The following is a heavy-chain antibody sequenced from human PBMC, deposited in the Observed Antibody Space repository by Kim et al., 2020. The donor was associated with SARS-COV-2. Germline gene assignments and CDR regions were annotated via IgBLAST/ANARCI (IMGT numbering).Heavy chain of an antibody. CDR2: ISYDGNNI. Sequence: GGSLRLSCAASGLTFSSYGMHWVRQAPGKGLEWVAVISYDGNNIDYVDSVKGRFTISRDNSKNTLYLQMNNLRVEDTAVYYCAKGSGTWCFDEWGQGTLV. CDR3: AKGSGTWCFDE. D-gene: IGHD2-8*02. V-gene: IGHV3-30*18. CDR1: GLTFSSYG. J-gene: IGHJ4*02.